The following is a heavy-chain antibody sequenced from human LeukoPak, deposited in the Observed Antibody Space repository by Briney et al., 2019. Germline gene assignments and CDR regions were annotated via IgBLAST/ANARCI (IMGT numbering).Heavy chain of an antibody. Sequence: KTGGSLRLSCAASGFTFSSYSRNWVRQAPGKGLEWVSSISSSSSYIYYADSVKGRFTISRDNAKNSLYLQMNSLTAEDTAVYYCARGGSGWHWGAFDIWGQGTMVTVSS. D-gene: IGHD6-19*01. J-gene: IGHJ3*02. V-gene: IGHV3-21*01. CDR1: GFTFSSYS. CDR2: ISSSSSYI. CDR3: ARGGSGWHWGAFDI.